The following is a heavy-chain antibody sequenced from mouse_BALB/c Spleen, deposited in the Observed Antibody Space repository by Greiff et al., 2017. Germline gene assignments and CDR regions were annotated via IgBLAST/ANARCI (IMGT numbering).Heavy chain of an antibody. CDR3: ARFGYAMDY. Sequence: EVQLVESGGGLVQPGGSRKLSCAASGFTFSSFGMHWVRQAPEKGLEWVAYISSGSSTIYYADTVKGRFTISRDNPKNTLFLQMTSLRSEDTAMYYCARFGYAMDYWGQGTSVTVYS. CDR2: ISSGSSTI. CDR1: GFTFSSFG. V-gene: IGHV5-17*02. J-gene: IGHJ4*01.